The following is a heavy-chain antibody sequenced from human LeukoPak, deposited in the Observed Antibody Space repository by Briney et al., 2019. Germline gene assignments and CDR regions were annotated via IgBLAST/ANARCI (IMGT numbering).Heavy chain of an antibody. Sequence: SVKVSCKASGGTFSSYAISWVRQAPGQGLEWMGGIIPIFGTANYAQKFQGRVTITADESTSTAYMELSSLRSEDTAVYYCARSHYYDSSTHIDYWGQGTLVTVSS. CDR3: ARSHYYDSSTHIDY. CDR1: GGTFSSYA. V-gene: IGHV1-69*13. CDR2: IIPIFGTA. D-gene: IGHD3-22*01. J-gene: IGHJ4*02.